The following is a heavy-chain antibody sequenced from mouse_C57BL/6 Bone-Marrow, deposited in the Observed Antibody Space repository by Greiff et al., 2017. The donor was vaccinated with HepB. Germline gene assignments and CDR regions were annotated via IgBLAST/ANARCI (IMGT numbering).Heavy chain of an antibody. J-gene: IGHJ3*01. V-gene: IGHV5-12*01. D-gene: IGHD2-2*01. Sequence: EVQVVESGGGLVQPGGSLKLSCAASGFTFSDYYMYWVRQTPEKRLEWVAYISNGGGSTYYPDTVKGRFTISRDNAKNTLYLQMSRLKSEDTAMYYCARHGGLSYWGQGTLVTVSA. CDR3: ARHGGLSY. CDR2: ISNGGGST. CDR1: GFTFSDYY.